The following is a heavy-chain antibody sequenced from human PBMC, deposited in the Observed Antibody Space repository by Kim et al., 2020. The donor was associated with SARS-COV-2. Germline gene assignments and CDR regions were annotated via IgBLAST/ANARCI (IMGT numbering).Heavy chain of an antibody. CDR2: IYYSGST. J-gene: IGHJ4*02. Sequence: SETLSLTCTVSGGSISSSSYYWGWIRQPPGKGLEWIGSIYYSGSTYYNPSLKSRVTISVDTSKNQFSLKLSSVTAADTAVYYCAVEMGSTQFDYWGQGTLVTVSS. CDR1: GGSISSSSYY. D-gene: IGHD3-10*01. CDR3: AVEMGSTQFDY. V-gene: IGHV4-39*01.